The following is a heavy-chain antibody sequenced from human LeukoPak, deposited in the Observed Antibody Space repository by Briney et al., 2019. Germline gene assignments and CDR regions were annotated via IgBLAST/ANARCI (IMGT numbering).Heavy chain of an antibody. CDR3: ARDAHDILTGYYTSSPNWFDP. J-gene: IGHJ5*02. V-gene: IGHV1-18*01. D-gene: IGHD3-9*01. CDR2: ISAYNGNT. CDR1: GYTFTSYG. Sequence: ASVKVSCKASGYTFTSYGISWVRQAPGQGLEWMGWISAYNGNTNYAQKLQGRVTMTTDTSTSTAYMELRSLRSDDTAVYYCARDAHDILTGYYTSSPNWFDPWGQGTLVTVSS.